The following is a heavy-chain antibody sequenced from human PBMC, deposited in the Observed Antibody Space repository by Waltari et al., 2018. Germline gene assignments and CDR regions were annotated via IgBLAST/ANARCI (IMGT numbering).Heavy chain of an antibody. CDR2: ISSTGNT. J-gene: IGHJ3*02. CDR1: GDSITNADYY. D-gene: IGHD1-26*01. Sequence: QVQLQESGPGLVKPSLTLSLTCTVSGDSITNADYYWTWFRQSPGEGLEWIGYISSTGNTYYKPSLKSRITISLDTSKSHFSLNLSSVTAADTAVYYCARGDKGGSGAYYAFDIWGQGTNVTVSS. V-gene: IGHV4-30-4*08. CDR3: ARGDKGGSGAYYAFDI.